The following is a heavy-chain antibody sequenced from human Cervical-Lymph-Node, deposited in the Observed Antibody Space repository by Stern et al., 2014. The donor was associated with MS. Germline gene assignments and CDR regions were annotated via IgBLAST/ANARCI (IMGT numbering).Heavy chain of an antibody. V-gene: IGHV1-18*01. CDR3: ARDHYYDSSGHYGTEASDI. D-gene: IGHD3-22*01. J-gene: IGHJ3*02. CDR2: IRPYSGNT. Sequence: QVQLGQSGAEVKKPGASVKVSCKASGYTFNSYGISWVRQAPGQGLEWMGLIRPYSGNTSHAQKFQGRVSMTTDTATSTAYMEVRSLRSDDTAVYYCARDHYYDSSGHYGTEASDIWGQGTMVTVSS. CDR1: GYTFNSYG.